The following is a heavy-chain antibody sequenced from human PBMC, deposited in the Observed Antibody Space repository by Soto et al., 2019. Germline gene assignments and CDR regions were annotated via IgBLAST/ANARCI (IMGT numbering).Heavy chain of an antibody. CDR2: IIPIFGTA. J-gene: IGHJ4*02. CDR3: ARRKVGFWSGLYYFDY. CDR1: GGTFSSYA. V-gene: IGHV1-69*01. Sequence: QVQLVQSGAEVKKPGSSVKVSCKASGGTFSSYAISWVRQAPGQGREWMGGIIPIFGTANYAQKFQGRVTITADESTSTAYMELSSLRSEDTAVYYCARRKVGFWSGLYYFDYWGQGTLVTVSS. D-gene: IGHD3-3*01.